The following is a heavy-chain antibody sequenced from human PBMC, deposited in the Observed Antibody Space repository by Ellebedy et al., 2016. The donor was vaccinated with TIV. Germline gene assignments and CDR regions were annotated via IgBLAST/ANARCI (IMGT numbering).Heavy chain of an antibody. CDR1: GYSISSGYY. Sequence: SETLSLTCTVSGYSISSGYYWSWIRQPPGKGLEWIGEINHSGSTNYNPSLKSRVTISVDTSKNQFSLKLSSVTAADTAVYYCARARYGAYRYFDLWGRGTLVTVSS. J-gene: IGHJ2*01. CDR2: INHSGST. V-gene: IGHV4-38-2*02. CDR3: ARARYGAYRYFDL. D-gene: IGHD4-17*01.